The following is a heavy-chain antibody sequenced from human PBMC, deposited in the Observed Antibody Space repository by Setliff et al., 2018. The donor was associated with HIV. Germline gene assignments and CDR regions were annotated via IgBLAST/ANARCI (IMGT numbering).Heavy chain of an antibody. Sequence: KPSETLSLTCTVTGYSISSGYYWAWIRRPPGKGLEWIGYIYHAGNTYYNPSLKSRVTISVDTSKNQISLRLNSLTAADTAVYYCARGTTLNVVPDAFDIWGQGTMVTVSS. CDR2: IYHAGNT. J-gene: IGHJ3*02. CDR3: ARGTTLNVVPDAFDI. D-gene: IGHD4-17*01. V-gene: IGHV4-38-2*02. CDR1: GYSISSGYY.